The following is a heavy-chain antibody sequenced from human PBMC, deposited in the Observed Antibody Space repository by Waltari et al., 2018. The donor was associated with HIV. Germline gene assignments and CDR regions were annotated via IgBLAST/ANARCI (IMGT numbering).Heavy chain of an antibody. CDR1: GGIFFISA. CDR3: ARVPYSSGWYGDNIDY. D-gene: IGHD6-19*01. Sequence: QVQLVQSGAEVKKPGSSVKVSCKASGGIFFISAFTWVRQAPGQGLEWMGRVVPVLNSATYAEKFRGRVTITADKSTSTAYMEMSGLRSEDTAVYFCARVPYSSGWYGDNIDYSGQGTLVIVSS. CDR2: VVPVLNSA. V-gene: IGHV1-69*04. J-gene: IGHJ4*02.